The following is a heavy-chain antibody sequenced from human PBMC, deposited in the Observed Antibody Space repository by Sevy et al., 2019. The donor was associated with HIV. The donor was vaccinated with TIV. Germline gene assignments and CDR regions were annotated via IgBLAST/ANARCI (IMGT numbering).Heavy chain of an antibody. CDR2: INHSGST. Sequence: SETLSLTCAVYGGSFSGYYWSWIRQPPGKGLEWIGEINHSGSTNYNPSLKSRVTISVDTSKNQFSLKLSSVTAADTAVYYCARLGRPRSSWYPGLPYYYYGMDVWGQGTTVTASS. V-gene: IGHV4-34*01. CDR1: GGSFSGYY. D-gene: IGHD6-13*01. CDR3: ARLGRPRSSWYPGLPYYYYGMDV. J-gene: IGHJ6*02.